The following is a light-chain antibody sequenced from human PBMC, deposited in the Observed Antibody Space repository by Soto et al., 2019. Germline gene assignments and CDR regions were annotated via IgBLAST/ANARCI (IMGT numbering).Light chain of an antibody. CDR3: QQYNVWPLT. CDR2: VAS. CDR1: QSVSSN. V-gene: IGKV3-15*01. J-gene: IGKJ4*01. Sequence: EIVMTQSPATLSVSPGERATLSCRASQSVSSNLAWYQQKPGQTPKLLIYVASTRATGIPARFSCSGSGTEFILTISSLQSEDFAVYYCQQYNVWPLTFGGGTKVEFK.